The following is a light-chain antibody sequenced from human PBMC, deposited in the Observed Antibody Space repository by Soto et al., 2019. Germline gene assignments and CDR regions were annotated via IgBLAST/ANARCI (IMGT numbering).Light chain of an antibody. Sequence: DIQMTQSPSSLSASVGDRVTITCRASQSISSYLNWYQQKPGKAPKLLIYKASSLESGVPSRFSGSGSGTEFTLTISSLQPDDFATYYCQQYNSYSTFGQGT. V-gene: IGKV1-5*03. CDR3: QQYNSYST. CDR1: QSISSY. CDR2: KAS. J-gene: IGKJ1*01.